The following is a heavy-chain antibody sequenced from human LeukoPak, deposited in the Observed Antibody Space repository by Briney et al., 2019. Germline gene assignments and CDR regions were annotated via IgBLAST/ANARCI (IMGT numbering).Heavy chain of an antibody. D-gene: IGHD5-18*01. V-gene: IGHV3-23*01. CDR1: GFTFSDSY. CDR3: AKIRGGYNYGYTDY. J-gene: IGHJ4*02. Sequence: GGSLRLSCAASGFTFSDSYMTWIRQAPGKGLDWVSAISGGGGSTYYPDSVKGRFTISRDNSKNTLYLQMNSLRAEDTAVYYCAKIRGGYNYGYTDYWGQGTLVTVSS. CDR2: ISGGGGST.